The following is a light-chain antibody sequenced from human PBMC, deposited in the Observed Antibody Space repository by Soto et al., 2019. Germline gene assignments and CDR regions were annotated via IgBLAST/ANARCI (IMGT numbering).Light chain of an antibody. CDR1: SSDVGSYNL. Sequence: QSVLTQPASVSGSPGQSITISCTGTSSDVGSYNLVSWCQQHPGKAPKLMIYEGSKRPSGVSNRFSGSKSGNTASLTISGLQAEDEADYYCCSYAGNSTLGVFGTGTKVTVL. V-gene: IGLV2-23*01. J-gene: IGLJ1*01. CDR3: CSYAGNSTLGV. CDR2: EGS.